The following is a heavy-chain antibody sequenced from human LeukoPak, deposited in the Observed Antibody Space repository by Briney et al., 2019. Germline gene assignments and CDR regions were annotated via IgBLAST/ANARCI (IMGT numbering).Heavy chain of an antibody. CDR1: GGFISSDTYC. D-gene: IGHD2-21*01. CDR3: ASLVNAWLIDH. V-gene: IGHV4-61*02. Sequence: SQTLSLTCVVSGGFISSDTYCWGWIRQPAGKGLEWIGRIYTGGSTNYNPSLKSRVSISEDTSKNQCSLNLSSVTAADTGVYYCASLVNAWLIDHWGQGTLVTVSS. CDR2: IYTGGST. J-gene: IGHJ4*02.